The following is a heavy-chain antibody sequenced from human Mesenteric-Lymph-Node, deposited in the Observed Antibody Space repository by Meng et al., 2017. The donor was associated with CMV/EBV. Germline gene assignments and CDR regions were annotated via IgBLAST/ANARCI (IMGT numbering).Heavy chain of an antibody. CDR1: GASISSFYY. J-gene: IGHJ5*02. V-gene: IGHV4-39*01. Sequence: GSGPGQGKPSETLSLTCTVSGASISSFYYWGWIRQLPGRGLEWIGSVHYTGSTYYSPSLKSRVTVSVDTSKNQFSLRLTSVTAADTAVYYCARPFPSWQSPRLDPFGAWGQGTLVTVSS. CDR3: ARPFPSWQSPRLDPFGA. CDR2: VHYTGST. D-gene: IGHD6-19*01.